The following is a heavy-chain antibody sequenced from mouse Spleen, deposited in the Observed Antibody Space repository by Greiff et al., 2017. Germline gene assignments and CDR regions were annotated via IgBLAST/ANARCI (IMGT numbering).Heavy chain of an antibody. CDR2: IRSKSSNYAT. CDR1: GFTFNTYA. J-gene: IGHJ4*01. V-gene: IGHV10-3*01. Sequence: EVQLQESGGGLVQPKGSLKLSCAASGFTFNTYAMHWVRQAPGKGLEWVARIRSKSSNYATYYADSVKDRFTISRDDSQSMLYLQMNNLKTEDTAMYYCVRGPPYYDYDGYAMDYWGQGTSVTVSS. CDR3: VRGPPYYDYDGYAMDY. D-gene: IGHD2-4*01.